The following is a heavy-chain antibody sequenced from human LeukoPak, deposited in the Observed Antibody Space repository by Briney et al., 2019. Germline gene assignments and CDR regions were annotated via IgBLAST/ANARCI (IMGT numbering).Heavy chain of an antibody. CDR2: HYSAGTT. D-gene: IGHD2-15*01. CDR1: GFTVSSFY. Sequence: GGSLRLSCAASGFTVSSFYMSWVRQAPGKGLEWVSVHYSAGTTYYSDSVQGRFIISRDNSKNTLHLQMNDLRADDTAIYYCARSGPILLWSKYFDYWGQGALVTVSS. J-gene: IGHJ4*02. V-gene: IGHV3-66*01. CDR3: ARSGPILLWSKYFDY.